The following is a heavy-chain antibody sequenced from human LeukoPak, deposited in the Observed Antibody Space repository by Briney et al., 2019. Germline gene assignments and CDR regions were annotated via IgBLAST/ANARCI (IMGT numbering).Heavy chain of an antibody. J-gene: IGHJ6*03. D-gene: IGHD5-18*01. Sequence: SETLSLTCTVSGGSISSYYWNWIRQPPGKGLEWIGCIYYSGGSNYNPSLRSRVTISLDPSKNKFSLKLTTVSAADTAMYFCARDVRYSYGSGHFYSYMDIWGNGTTVTVSS. CDR3: ARDVRYSYGSGHFYSYMDI. V-gene: IGHV4-59*01. CDR2: IYYSGGS. CDR1: GGSISSYY.